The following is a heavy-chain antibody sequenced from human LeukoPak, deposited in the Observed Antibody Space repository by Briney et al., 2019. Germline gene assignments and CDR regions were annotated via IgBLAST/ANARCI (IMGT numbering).Heavy chain of an antibody. V-gene: IGHV4-30-4*01. CDR1: GGSIGSGDYY. CDR2: IYYSGST. J-gene: IGHJ3*02. CDR3: ASYDGTLTQASYDAFDI. D-gene: IGHD3-10*01. Sequence: PSETLSLTCTVSGGSIGSGDYYGSWIRQPQGKGLEWIGYIYYSGSTYYNPSLKSRVTISVDTSKNQFSLKLSSVTAADTAVYYCASYDGTLTQASYDAFDIWGQGTMVTVSS.